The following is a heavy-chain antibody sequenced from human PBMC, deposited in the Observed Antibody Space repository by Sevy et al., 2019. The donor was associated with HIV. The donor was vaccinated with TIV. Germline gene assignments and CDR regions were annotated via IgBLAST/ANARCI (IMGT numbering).Heavy chain of an antibody. Sequence: GGSLRLSCAASGFTFDDYTMNWVRQAPGKGLEWVSGISWSSGNIAYADSVEGRFTISRDNAKNSLYLQMNSLTVEDTALYYCVKDRSGSYSFDYWGQGTLATVSS. CDR2: ISWSSGNI. D-gene: IGHD1-26*01. J-gene: IGHJ4*02. CDR1: GFTFDDYT. V-gene: IGHV3-9*01. CDR3: VKDRSGSYSFDY.